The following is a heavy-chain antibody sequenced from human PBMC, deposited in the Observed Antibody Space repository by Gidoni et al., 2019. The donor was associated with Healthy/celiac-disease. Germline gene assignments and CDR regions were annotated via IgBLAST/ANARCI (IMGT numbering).Heavy chain of an antibody. CDR3: ARGGPYDSSAMGYFDY. Sequence: QVQLQQWGAGLLKPSETQSLTCAVYGGSFSGYYWSWIRQPPGKGLEWIGEINHSGSTNYNPSLKSRVTISVDTSKNQFSLKLSSVTAADTAVYYCARGGPYDSSAMGYFDYWGQGTLVTVSS. V-gene: IGHV4-34*01. D-gene: IGHD3-22*01. CDR1: GGSFSGYY. CDR2: INHSGST. J-gene: IGHJ4*02.